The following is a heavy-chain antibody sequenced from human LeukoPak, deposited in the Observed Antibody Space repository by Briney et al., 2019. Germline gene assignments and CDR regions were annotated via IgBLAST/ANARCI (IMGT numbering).Heavy chain of an antibody. CDR2: IYTSGST. Sequence: SETLSLTCTVSGGSISSGSYYGSWIRQPAGKGLEWIGRIYTSGSTNYNRSLKSRVTISVDTSKNQFSLKLSSVTAADTAVYYCARDIVVVVAATYSWFDPWGQGTLVTVSS. CDR3: ARDIVVVVAATYSWFDP. J-gene: IGHJ5*02. CDR1: GGSISSGSYY. V-gene: IGHV4-61*02. D-gene: IGHD2-15*01.